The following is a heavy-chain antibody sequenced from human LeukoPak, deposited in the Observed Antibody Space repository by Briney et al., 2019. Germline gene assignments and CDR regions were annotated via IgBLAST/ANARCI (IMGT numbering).Heavy chain of an antibody. J-gene: IGHJ4*02. V-gene: IGHV2-26*01. CDR3: ARILPLYYYDSSGYYLQGGYFDY. Sequence: SGPTLVNPTEPLTLTCTVSGVSLSNARMGVSWIRQPPGRALEWLAHILSNDEKSYSTSLKSRLPISTDTSKSQVVLTMTNMDPVDTATYYCARILPLYYYDSSGYYLQGGYFDYWGQGTLVTVSS. CDR1: GVSLSNARMG. D-gene: IGHD3-22*01. CDR2: ILSNDEK.